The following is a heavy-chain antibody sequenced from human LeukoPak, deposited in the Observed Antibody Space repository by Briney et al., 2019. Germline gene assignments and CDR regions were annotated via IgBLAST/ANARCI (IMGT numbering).Heavy chain of an antibody. V-gene: IGHV3-23*01. CDR1: GFTFSNYA. CDR2: ISGSGGST. Sequence: GGSLRLSCAASGFTFSNYAMSWVRQAPGKGLEWVSGISGSGGSTYYADSVKGRFTISRDNSKDTLYLQMNSLRAEDTAIYYCARVCRWRGPFDIWGQGTMVTVSS. D-gene: IGHD2-2*01. CDR3: ARVCRWRGPFDI. J-gene: IGHJ3*02.